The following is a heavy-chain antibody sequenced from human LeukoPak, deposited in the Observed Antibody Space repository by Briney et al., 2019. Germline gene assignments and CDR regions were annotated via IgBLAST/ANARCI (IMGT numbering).Heavy chain of an antibody. J-gene: IGHJ4*02. CDR1: GASITDDDFY. CDR2: ISDTEYT. CDR3: AREGNQISTGYPRNFGH. Sequence: SETLSLTCSISGASITDDDFYWSWIRQSPGKGLEWIGYISDTEYTFYNPSVRSRVTISLDTSKNQFSLELTSVTPADTALYYCAREGNQISTGYPRNFGHWGQGILVTVSS. V-gene: IGHV4-61*08. D-gene: IGHD3-9*01.